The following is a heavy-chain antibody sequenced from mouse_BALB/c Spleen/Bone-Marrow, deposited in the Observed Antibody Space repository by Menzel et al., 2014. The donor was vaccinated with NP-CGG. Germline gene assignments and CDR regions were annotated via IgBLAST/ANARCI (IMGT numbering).Heavy chain of an antibody. D-gene: IGHD1-2*01. J-gene: IGHJ2*01. CDR1: GYTFTSYW. CDR3: TRSTATFDY. Sequence: QVQLQQSGAELVKPGAPVKLSCKASGYTFTSYWMNWVKQRPGRGLEWIGRIDPSDSETHYNQKFKDKATLTVDKSSSTAYMQLSSLTSEDSAVYFCTRSTATFDYWGQGTTLTVSS. CDR2: IDPSDSET. V-gene: IGHV1-69*02.